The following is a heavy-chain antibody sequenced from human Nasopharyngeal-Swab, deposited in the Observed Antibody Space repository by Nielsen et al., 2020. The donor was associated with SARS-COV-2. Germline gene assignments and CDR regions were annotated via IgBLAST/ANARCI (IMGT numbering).Heavy chain of an antibody. V-gene: IGHV1-69*04. CDR2: IIPILGIA. J-gene: IGHJ6*02. CDR1: VGPSGSYA. CDR3: AGEGGFWSGYGSYGMDV. Sequence: SVTVSCKASVGPSGSYAISWVRPAPGQWLEWMGRIIPILGIANYAQKFQGRVTITADKSTSTAYMELSSLRSEDTAVYYCAGEGGFWSGYGSYGMDVWGQGTTVTVYS. D-gene: IGHD3-3*01.